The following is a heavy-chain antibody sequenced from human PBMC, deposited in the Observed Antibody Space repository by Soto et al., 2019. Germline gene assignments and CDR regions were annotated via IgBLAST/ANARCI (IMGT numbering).Heavy chain of an antibody. CDR2: INWNGGST. V-gene: IGHV3-20*04. J-gene: IGHJ4*02. CDR1: GFTFDDYG. CDR3: ARVPIMITFGGVIVTDYYFDY. D-gene: IGHD3-16*02. Sequence: EVQLVESGGGVVRPGGSLRLSCAASGFTFDDYGMSWVRQAPGKGLEWVSGINWNGGSTGYADSVKGRFTISRDNAKNSLYLQMNSLRAEDTALYYCARVPIMITFGGVIVTDYYFDYWGQGTLVTVSS.